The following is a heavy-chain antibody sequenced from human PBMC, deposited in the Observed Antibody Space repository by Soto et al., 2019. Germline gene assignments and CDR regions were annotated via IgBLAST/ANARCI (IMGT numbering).Heavy chain of an antibody. J-gene: IGHJ6*02. D-gene: IGHD2-2*01. Sequence: ASVKVSCKASGYTFTGYYIHWVRQAPGQGLEWMGWTNPSNGNTNYAQKFQGRVTMTRDTSARTAYMELSSLRSEDAAFYYCARDIVVVPAAFYGLDVWGQGTTVTVSS. CDR3: ARDIVVVPAAFYGLDV. V-gene: IGHV1-2*02. CDR2: TNPSNGNT. CDR1: GYTFTGYY.